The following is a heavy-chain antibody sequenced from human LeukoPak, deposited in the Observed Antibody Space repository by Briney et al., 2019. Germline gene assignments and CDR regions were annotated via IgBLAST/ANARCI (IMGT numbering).Heavy chain of an antibody. Sequence: SETLSLTCTVSGGSISSYYWSWIRQPPGKGLEWIGYIYYSGSTNYNPSLKSRVTISVDTSKNQFSLKLSSVTAADTAVYYCARYGSGSYYNGPPFDYWGRGTLVTVSS. J-gene: IGHJ4*02. CDR1: GGSISSYY. D-gene: IGHD3-10*01. CDR2: IYYSGST. V-gene: IGHV4-59*01. CDR3: ARYGSGSYYNGPPFDY.